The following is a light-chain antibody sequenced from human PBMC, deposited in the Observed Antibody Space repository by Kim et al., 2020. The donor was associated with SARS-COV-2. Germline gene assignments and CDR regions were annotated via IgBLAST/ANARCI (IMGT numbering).Light chain of an antibody. J-gene: IGKJ1*01. CDR1: QSVSHNY. Sequence: EFVLTQSPVILSLSPGERATLSCRASQSVSHNYLAWYQQKPGEAPRLLIYGASNRATGIPDRFRGSGSGTDFTLTISGLEPEDFAVYYCQKYGTSPRTFGQGTKVDIK. CDR3: QKYGTSPRT. V-gene: IGKV3-20*01. CDR2: GAS.